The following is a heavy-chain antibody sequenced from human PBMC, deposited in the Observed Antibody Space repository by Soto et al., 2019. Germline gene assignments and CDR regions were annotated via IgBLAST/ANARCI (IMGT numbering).Heavy chain of an antibody. CDR3: ARYCSSTSCYYYFDY. V-gene: IGHV4-39*01. Sequence: PSETLSLTCTVSGGSISSSSYYWGWIRQPPGKGLEWIGSIYYSGSTYYNPSLKSRVTISVDTSKNQFSLKLSSVTAADTAVYYRARYCSSTSCYYYFDYWGQGTLVTVSS. CDR1: GGSISSSSYY. CDR2: IYYSGST. J-gene: IGHJ4*02. D-gene: IGHD2-2*01.